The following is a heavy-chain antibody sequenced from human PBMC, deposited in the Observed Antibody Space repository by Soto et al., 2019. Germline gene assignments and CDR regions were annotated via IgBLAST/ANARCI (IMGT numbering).Heavy chain of an antibody. V-gene: IGHV3-23*01. Sequence: EVQLLESGGGLVQPGGSLRLSCAASGFTFSSYAMSWVRQAPGKGLEWVSGISGRGGSTYYADSVKGRFTISRDNSKNTLYLQMNSLRADDTAVYYCAKGDGYNLVFDYWGQGTLVTVSS. J-gene: IGHJ4*02. D-gene: IGHD5-12*01. CDR3: AKGDGYNLVFDY. CDR1: GFTFSSYA. CDR2: ISGRGGST.